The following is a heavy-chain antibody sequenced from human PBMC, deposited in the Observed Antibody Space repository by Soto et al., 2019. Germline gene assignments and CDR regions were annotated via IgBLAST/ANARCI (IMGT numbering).Heavy chain of an antibody. Sequence: GGSLRLSCAASGFTFSSYWMSWVRQAPGKGLEWVANIKQDGSEKYYVDSVKGRFTISRDNAKNSLYLQMNSLRAEDTAVYYCAREGFALYSDHYYGSGRDYYYYMDVWGKGTTVTVSS. CDR3: AREGFALYSDHYYGSGRDYYYYMDV. CDR1: GFTFSSYW. V-gene: IGHV3-7*01. CDR2: IKQDGSEK. J-gene: IGHJ6*03. D-gene: IGHD3-10*01.